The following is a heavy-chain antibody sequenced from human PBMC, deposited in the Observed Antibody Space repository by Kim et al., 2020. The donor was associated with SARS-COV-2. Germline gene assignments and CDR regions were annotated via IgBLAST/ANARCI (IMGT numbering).Heavy chain of an antibody. V-gene: IGHV3-21*01. Sequence: GGSLRLSCAASGFTFSSYSMNWVRQAPGKGLEWVSSISTSGSSIYYADSVKGRFTTSRDNARNSLYLQMNSLRAEDTAVYYCARDSGPQSPYWGLGTLVTVSS. J-gene: IGHJ4*02. CDR1: GFTFSSYS. CDR2: ISTSGSSI. CDR3: ARDSGPQSPY.